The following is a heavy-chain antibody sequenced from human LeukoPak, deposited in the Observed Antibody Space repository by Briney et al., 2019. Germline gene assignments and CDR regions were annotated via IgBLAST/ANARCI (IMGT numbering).Heavy chain of an antibody. J-gene: IGHJ4*02. CDR3: VRGRLD. CDR2: IGGSGSTI. V-gene: IGHV3-48*03. CDR1: GFTFNYYE. Sequence: GGSLRLPCAASGFTFNYYEMNWVRQAPGKGLEWVSYIGGSGSTIYYADSVKGRFTISRDNAKNSLYLQMNSLRAEDTAVYYCVRGRLDWGQGTLVTVSS. D-gene: IGHD2-21*01.